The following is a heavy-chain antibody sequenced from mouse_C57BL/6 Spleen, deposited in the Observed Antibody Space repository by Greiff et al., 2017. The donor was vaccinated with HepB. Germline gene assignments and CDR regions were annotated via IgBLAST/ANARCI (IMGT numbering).Heavy chain of an antibody. Sequence: QVQLQQPGAELVKPGASVKLSCKASGYTFTSYWMQWVKQRPGQGLEWIGEIDPSDSYTTYNQNFKGKATWTVDTSSSPAYMQLSSLTSEDSAVYYCARWGHDYGAYWGQGTLVTVSA. J-gene: IGHJ3*01. CDR2: IDPSDSYT. V-gene: IGHV1-50*01. CDR1: GYTFTSYW. CDR3: ARWGHDYGAY. D-gene: IGHD2-4*01.